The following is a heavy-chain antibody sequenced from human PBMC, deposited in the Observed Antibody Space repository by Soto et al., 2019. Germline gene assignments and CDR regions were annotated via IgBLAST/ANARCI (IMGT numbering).Heavy chain of an antibody. CDR3: ARESEDLTSNFDY. CDR1: GFTFTRYS. CDR2: ISSTTNYI. V-gene: IGHV3-21*06. Sequence: GGSLRLSCAASGFTFTRYSMNWVRQAPGKGLEWVSSISSTTNYIYYGDSMKGRFTISRDNAKNSLYLEMNSLRAEDTAVYYCARESEDLTSNFDYWGQGTLVTGSS. J-gene: IGHJ4*02.